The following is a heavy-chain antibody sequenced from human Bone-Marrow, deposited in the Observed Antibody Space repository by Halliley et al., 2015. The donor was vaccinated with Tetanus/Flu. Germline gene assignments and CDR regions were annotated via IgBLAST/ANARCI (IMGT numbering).Heavy chain of an antibody. CDR3: AKCAYNYGNDALDI. CDR2: ISFDGNIK. CDR1: ESTFRNYG. J-gene: IGHJ3*02. V-gene: IGHV3-30*18. Sequence: SLRLSCVASESTFRNYGMHWVRQAPGKGLEWVAVISFDGNIKYYSDSVKGRFTISGDNSQNTLFLQMNSLRAEDTAVYYCAKCAYNYGNDALDIWGQGTKVTVSS. D-gene: IGHD5-18*01.